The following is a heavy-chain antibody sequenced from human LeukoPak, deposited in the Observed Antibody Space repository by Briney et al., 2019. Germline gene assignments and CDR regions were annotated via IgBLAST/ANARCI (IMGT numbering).Heavy chain of an antibody. Sequence: GASVKVSCKASGFTFTSSAVQWVRQARGQRLEWIGWIVVGSGNTNYAQKFQERVTITRDMSTSTAYMELSSLRSEDTAVYYCARAMYCSGGSCYHQGAFDIWGQGTMVTVSS. CDR1: GFTFTSSA. CDR2: IVVGSGNT. J-gene: IGHJ3*02. D-gene: IGHD2-15*01. CDR3: ARAMYCSGGSCYHQGAFDI. V-gene: IGHV1-58*01.